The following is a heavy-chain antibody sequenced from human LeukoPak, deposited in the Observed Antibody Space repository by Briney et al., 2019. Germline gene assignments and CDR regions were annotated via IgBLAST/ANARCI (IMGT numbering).Heavy chain of an antibody. Sequence: PGGSLRLSCAASGVTFSSYWMHWVRQAPGKGLVWVSRINSDGSSTSYADSVKGRFTISRDNAKNTLYLQMNSLRAKDTAVYYCARDLMFVDTAMVTLDYWGQGTLVTVSS. CDR3: ARDLMFVDTAMVTLDY. CDR1: GVTFSSYW. J-gene: IGHJ4*02. V-gene: IGHV3-74*01. CDR2: INSDGSST. D-gene: IGHD5-18*01.